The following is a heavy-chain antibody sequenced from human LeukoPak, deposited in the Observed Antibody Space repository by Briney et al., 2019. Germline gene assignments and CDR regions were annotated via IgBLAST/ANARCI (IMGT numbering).Heavy chain of an antibody. CDR2: IYYSGST. D-gene: IGHD2-15*01. CDR3: ARTSDIVVVVAAHNWFDP. J-gene: IGHJ5*02. CDR1: GGSISSSSYY. Sequence: SETLSLTCTVSGGSISSSSYYWSWIRQPPGKGLEGSGSIYYSGSTYYNPSLKSRVTISVYTSKNPFSLKLSSVTPADTAVYYCARTSDIVVVVAAHNWFDPWGQGTLVTVSS. V-gene: IGHV4-39*01.